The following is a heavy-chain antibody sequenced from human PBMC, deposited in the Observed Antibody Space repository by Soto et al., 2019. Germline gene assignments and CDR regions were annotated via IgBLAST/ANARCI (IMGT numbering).Heavy chain of an antibody. CDR1: GFTFGTTD. D-gene: IGHD3-10*01. CDR2: IDGSGGIT. Sequence: QLLQSGGGLVQPGGSLTLSCAASGFTFGTTDMSWVRQAPGEGLEWVSTIDGSGGITYYADSVKGRFTISRDNSRNTVYLHMTSLRGDDTALYYCVKNSGWFNTWGQGALVTVSS. CDR3: VKNSGWFNT. J-gene: IGHJ5*02. V-gene: IGHV3-23*01.